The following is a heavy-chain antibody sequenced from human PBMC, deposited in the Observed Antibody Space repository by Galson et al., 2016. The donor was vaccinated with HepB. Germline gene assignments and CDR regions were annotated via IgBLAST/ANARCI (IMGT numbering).Heavy chain of an antibody. CDR3: ARGRRGAISDFFDS. D-gene: IGHD3-10*01. J-gene: IGHJ4*02. CDR2: IKTDGSIT. CDR1: GFSFSSYD. Sequence: SLRLSCAASGFSFSSYDMHWVRQAPGKGLVWVSRIKTDGSITGYADSVKGRFTISRANGKKTMYLQMNSLRAEDTALYYCARGRRGAISDFFDSWGQGTLVTVSS. V-gene: IGHV3-74*01.